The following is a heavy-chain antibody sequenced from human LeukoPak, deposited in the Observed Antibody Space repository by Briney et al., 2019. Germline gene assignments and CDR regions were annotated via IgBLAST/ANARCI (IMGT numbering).Heavy chain of an antibody. J-gene: IGHJ4*02. CDR1: GFTFSSYD. CDR3: ASVGIAAAVDY. V-gene: IGHV3-13*01. Sequence: PGGALRLSCAASGFTFSSYDMHWVRQATGKGLEWVSAMGTAGDTYYPGSVKGRFTISRENAKNSLYLQMNSLRAEDTAVYYCASVGIAAAVDYWGQGTLVTVSS. D-gene: IGHD6-13*01. CDR2: MGTAGDT.